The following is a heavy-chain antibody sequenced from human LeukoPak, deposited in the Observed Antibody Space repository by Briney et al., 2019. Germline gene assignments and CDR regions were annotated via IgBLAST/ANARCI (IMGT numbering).Heavy chain of an antibody. CDR3: ATGITMVRGVIRAVLDY. CDR1: GFTVTSTY. CDR2: IYSGGST. V-gene: IGHV3-66*02. D-gene: IGHD3-10*01. J-gene: IGHJ4*02. Sequence: QTGGSLRLSCAASGFTVTSTYMSWVRQAPGKGLEWVSVIYSGGSTYYADSVKGRFTISRDISKNTLYLQMNSLRAEDTAVYYCATGITMVRGVIRAVLDYWGQGTLVTVSS.